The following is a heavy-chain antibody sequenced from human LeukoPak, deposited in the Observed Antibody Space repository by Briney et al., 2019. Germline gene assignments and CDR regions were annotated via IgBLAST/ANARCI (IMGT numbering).Heavy chain of an antibody. CDR3: ARIHRYCSGGACYVLDN. V-gene: IGHV4-59*01. CDR1: GGSFSGYY. Sequence: SETLSLTCVVSGGSFSGYYWGCIRQPPGRGLEWIGYVYYSGSTNYNPSFKSRITISVDTSRNQFSLQLSSVTAADTAVYYCARIHRYCSGGACYVLDNWGQGTLVAVSS. D-gene: IGHD2-15*01. J-gene: IGHJ4*02. CDR2: VYYSGST.